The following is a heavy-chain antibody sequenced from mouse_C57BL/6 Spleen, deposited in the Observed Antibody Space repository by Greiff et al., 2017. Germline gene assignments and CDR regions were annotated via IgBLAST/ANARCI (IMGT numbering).Heavy chain of an antibody. V-gene: IGHV6-3*01. J-gene: IGHJ1*03. D-gene: IGHD1-2*01. CDR3: TGLRPQLGYFDV. Sequence: DVMLVESGGGLVQPGGSMKLSCVASGFTFSNYWMNWVRQSPEKGLEWVAQIRLKSDNYATHNAESGKGRFTISRDDSKSSVYLQMNNLRAEDTGIYYCTGLRPQLGYFDVWGTGTTVTVSS. CDR1: GFTFSNYW. CDR2: IRLKSDNYAT.